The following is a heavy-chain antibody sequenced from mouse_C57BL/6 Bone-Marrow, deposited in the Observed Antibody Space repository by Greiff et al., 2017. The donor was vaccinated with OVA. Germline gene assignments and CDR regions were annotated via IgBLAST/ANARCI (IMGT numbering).Heavy chain of an antibody. CDR1: GYSITSGYY. J-gene: IGHJ4*01. D-gene: IGHD2-1*01. V-gene: IGHV3-6*01. Sequence: EVQRVESGPGLVKPSQSLSLTCSVTGYSITSGYYWNWIRQFPGNKLEWMGYISYDGSNNYNPSLKNRISITRDTSKNQFFLKLNSVTTEDTATYYCARGDGNYVAMDYWGQGTSVTVSS. CDR2: ISYDGSN. CDR3: ARGDGNYVAMDY.